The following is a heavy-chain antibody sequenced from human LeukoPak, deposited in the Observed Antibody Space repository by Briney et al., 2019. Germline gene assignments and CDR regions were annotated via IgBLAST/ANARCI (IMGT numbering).Heavy chain of an antibody. V-gene: IGHV3-30-3*01. Sequence: PGGSLRLSCAASGFTFSSYAMHWVRQAPGKGLEWVAVISYDGSNKYYADSVKGRFTISRDNSKNTLYLQMNSPGAEDTAVYYCARDNDPFSYYDFWSGYYTNYYYYGMDVWGQGTTVTVS. CDR2: ISYDGSNK. J-gene: IGHJ6*02. D-gene: IGHD3-3*01. CDR1: GFTFSSYA. CDR3: ARDNDPFSYYDFWSGYYTNYYYYGMDV.